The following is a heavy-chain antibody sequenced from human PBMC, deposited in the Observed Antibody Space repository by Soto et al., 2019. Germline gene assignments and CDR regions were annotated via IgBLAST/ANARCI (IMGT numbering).Heavy chain of an antibody. CDR2: INSDGSST. CDR1: GFTFSSYW. V-gene: IGHV3-74*01. CDR3: ARGRRYYYGSGSYRYYYYGLGV. J-gene: IGHJ6*02. D-gene: IGHD3-10*01. Sequence: PGGSLRLSCAASGFTFSSYWMHWVRQAPGKGLVWVSHINSDGSSTTYADSVKGRFTISRDNAKNTLYLQMNSLRAEDTAIYYCARGRRYYYGSGSYRYYYYGLGVWGQGTSVTSP.